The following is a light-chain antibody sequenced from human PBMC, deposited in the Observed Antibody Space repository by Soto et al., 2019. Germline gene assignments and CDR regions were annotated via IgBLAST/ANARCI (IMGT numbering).Light chain of an antibody. CDR3: QKYDSALGT. CDR1: QGISNY. V-gene: IGKV1-27*01. CDR2: AAS. Sequence: DIQMTQSPSSLSASVGDRVTITCRATQGISNYLAWYQQKPGKVPKLLIYAASTLQSGVPSRFNGSGSGTDFTLTISSLQPEDVATYYCQKYDSALGTFGQGTKVEIK. J-gene: IGKJ1*01.